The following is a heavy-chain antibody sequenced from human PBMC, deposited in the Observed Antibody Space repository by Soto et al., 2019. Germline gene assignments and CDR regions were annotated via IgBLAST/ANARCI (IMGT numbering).Heavy chain of an antibody. CDR3: AKGDCSGGSCYRLYYYYGMDV. V-gene: IGHV3-23*01. J-gene: IGHJ6*02. D-gene: IGHD2-15*01. CDR2: MSSSGGNI. CDR1: GFTIRSYA. Sequence: GGSLRLSCAASGFTIRSYAMSWVRQAPGKGLEWVSAMSSSGGNIYYADSVKGRFTISRDNSKNTLYLQMNSLRAEDTAVYYCAKGDCSGGSCYRLYYYYGMDVWGQGTTVTVSS.